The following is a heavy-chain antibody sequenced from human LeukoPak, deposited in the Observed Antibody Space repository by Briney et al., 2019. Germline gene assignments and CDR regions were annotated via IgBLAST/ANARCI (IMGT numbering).Heavy chain of an antibody. V-gene: IGHV1-58*02. J-gene: IGHJ2*01. CDR3: AADLGTMVRGVNPPHWYFDL. Sequence: SVKVSCKASGFTFTSSAMQWVRQARGQRLEWIGWIVVGSGNTNYAQKFQERVTTTRDMSTSTAYMELSSLRSEDTAVYYCAADLGTMVRGVNPPHWYFDLWGRGTLVTVSS. D-gene: IGHD3-10*01. CDR1: GFTFTSSA. CDR2: IVVGSGNT.